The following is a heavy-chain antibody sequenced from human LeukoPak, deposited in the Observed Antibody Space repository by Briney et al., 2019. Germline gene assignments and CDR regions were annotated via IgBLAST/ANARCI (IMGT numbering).Heavy chain of an antibody. CDR1: GFTFSNYA. D-gene: IGHD3-16*01. CDR3: AKGTQFGSTHWFDP. Sequence: GGSLRLSCVASGFTFSNYAMNWVRQAPGKGLDWVSTISVGHSTNYADSVKGRFTISRDNSRNTLYLQMNSLRAEDTAVYYCAKGTQFGSTHWFDPWGQGTLVTVSS. CDR2: ISVGHST. J-gene: IGHJ5*02. V-gene: IGHV3-23*01.